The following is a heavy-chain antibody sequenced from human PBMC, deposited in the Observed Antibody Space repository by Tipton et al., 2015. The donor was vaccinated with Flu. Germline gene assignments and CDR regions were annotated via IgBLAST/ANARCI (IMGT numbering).Heavy chain of an antibody. D-gene: IGHD5-18*01. J-gene: IGHJ4*02. CDR2: VNLNSGGT. CDR1: GYTFTGYY. V-gene: IGHV1-2*02. Sequence: QVQLVQSGAEVKKPGASVKVSCKASGYTFTGYYMHWVRQAPGQGLEWMGWVNLNSGGTKYAQKFQGRVSMTRDTSITTAYMELSRLTSDDTAVYYCARHVDTLKSIDYWGQGTLVTVSS. CDR3: ARHVDTLKSIDY.